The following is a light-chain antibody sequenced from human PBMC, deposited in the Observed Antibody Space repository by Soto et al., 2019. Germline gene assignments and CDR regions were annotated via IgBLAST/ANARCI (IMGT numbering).Light chain of an antibody. CDR1: RSVSRD. CDR3: QHYNNWPPVT. Sequence: EIVMTQSPATLSVSPGERATLSCRASRSVSRDLAWYQQKPGQAPRLLIYGASPRATGIPARFSGSGSGTGFSLTISGLQSEDFAVYYCQHYNNWPPVTFGQGTRLEIK. J-gene: IGKJ5*01. CDR2: GAS. V-gene: IGKV3-15*01.